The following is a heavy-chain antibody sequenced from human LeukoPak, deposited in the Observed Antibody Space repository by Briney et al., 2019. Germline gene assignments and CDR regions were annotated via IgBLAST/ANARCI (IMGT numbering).Heavy chain of an antibody. V-gene: IGHV4-59*01. CDR2: IYYSGST. J-gene: IGHJ3*02. Sequence: PSETLSLTCTVSGGSISSYYWSWIRQPPGKGLEWIGYIYYSGSTNYNPSLKSRVTISVDTSKNQFSLKLSSVTAADTAVYYCARSARVRGVIGAFDIWGQGTMVTVSS. CDR3: ARSARVRGVIGAFDI. D-gene: IGHD3-10*01. CDR1: GGSISSYY.